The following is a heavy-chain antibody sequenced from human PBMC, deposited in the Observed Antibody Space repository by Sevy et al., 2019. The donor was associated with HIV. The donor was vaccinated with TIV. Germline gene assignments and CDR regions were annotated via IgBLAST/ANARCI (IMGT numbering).Heavy chain of an antibody. CDR3: AKDLEWEPHYYYYGMDA. J-gene: IGHJ6*02. Sequence: GGSLRLSCAASGFTFSSYGVHWVRQAPGKGLEWVAFIRYDGSNKYYADSVKGRFTISRDNSKNTLYLQMNSLRAEDTAVYYCAKDLEWEPHYYYYGMDAWGQGTTVTVSS. D-gene: IGHD1-26*01. V-gene: IGHV3-30*02. CDR1: GFTFSSYG. CDR2: IRYDGSNK.